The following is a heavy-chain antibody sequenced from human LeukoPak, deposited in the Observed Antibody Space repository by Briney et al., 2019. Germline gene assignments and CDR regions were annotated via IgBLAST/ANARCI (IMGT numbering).Heavy chain of an antibody. J-gene: IGHJ5*02. D-gene: IGHD6-13*01. CDR1: GGSISSYY. V-gene: IGHV4-4*09. CDR3: ASRSISWYKENNWFDP. Sequence: SETLSLTCTVSGGSISSYYWSWIRQPPGKGLEWIGYIYHSGSTDYNPSLKSRVTISVDTSKSQFSLKLTSVTAADTAVYYCASRSISWYKENNWFDPWGQGTLVTVSS. CDR2: IYHSGST.